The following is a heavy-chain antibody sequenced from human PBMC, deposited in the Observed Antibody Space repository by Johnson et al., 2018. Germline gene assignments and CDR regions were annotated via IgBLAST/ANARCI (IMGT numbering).Heavy chain of an antibody. CDR3: ARDAARARLDV. CDR2: IWYDGSKK. V-gene: IGHV3-33*01. Sequence: QVQLVESGGGVVQPWTSLRLSCIASGFTFSDHGFFWVRQAPGKGLEGVAVIWYDGSKKYYADSVKGRFSASREDSKNTLYLQMSSLRAEDTAVYSCARDAARARLDVWGQGATVTVSS. D-gene: IGHD6-6*01. CDR1: GFTFSDHG. J-gene: IGHJ6*02.